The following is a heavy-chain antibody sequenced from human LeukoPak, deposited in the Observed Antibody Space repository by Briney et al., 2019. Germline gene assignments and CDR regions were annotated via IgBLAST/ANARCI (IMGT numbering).Heavy chain of an antibody. CDR3: ARALQDIVLMVYALPYYYYGMDV. CDR2: TYYRSKWYN. D-gene: IGHD2-8*01. CDR1: GDSVSSNSAA. Sequence: SQTLSLTCAISGDSVSSNSAAWNWIRQSPSRGLEWLSRTYYRSKWYNDYAVSVKSRITINPDTSKNQFSLQLNSVTPEDTAVYYCARALQDIVLMVYALPYYYYGMDVWGQGTTVTVSS. V-gene: IGHV6-1*01. J-gene: IGHJ6*02.